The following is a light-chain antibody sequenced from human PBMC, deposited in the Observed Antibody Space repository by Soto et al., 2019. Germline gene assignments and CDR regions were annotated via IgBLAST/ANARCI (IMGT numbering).Light chain of an antibody. CDR1: QRVTTY. CDR3: QQRSNWVT. V-gene: IGKV3-11*01. CDR2: NAS. Sequence: EIVLTQSPATLSLSPGERATLSCRASQRVTTYLAWYQQKPGQAPGLLMYNASTRATGIPARFSGSGSGTDFTLTISSLEPEDFAVYYCQQRSNWVTFGGGTKVEIK. J-gene: IGKJ4*01.